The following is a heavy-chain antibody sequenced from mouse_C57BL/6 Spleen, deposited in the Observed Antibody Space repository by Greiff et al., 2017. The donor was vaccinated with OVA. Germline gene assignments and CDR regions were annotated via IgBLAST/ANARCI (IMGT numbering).Heavy chain of an antibody. CDR3: AKTPSITTVVNWYFDV. D-gene: IGHD1-1*01. CDR1: GFSLTSYG. CDR2: IWRGGST. Sequence: VKLVESGPGLVQPSQSLSITCTVSGFSLTSYGVHWVRQSPGKGLEWLGVIWRGGSTDYNAAFMSRLSITKDNSKSQVFFKMNSLQADDTAIYYCAKTPSITTVVNWYFDVWGTGTTVTVSS. J-gene: IGHJ1*03. V-gene: IGHV2-5*01.